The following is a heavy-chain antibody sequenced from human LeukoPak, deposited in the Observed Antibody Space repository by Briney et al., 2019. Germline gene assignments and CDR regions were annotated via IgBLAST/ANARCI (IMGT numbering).Heavy chain of an antibody. Sequence: PGGSLRLSCAASGFSFSSYGMHWVRQAPGKGLEWVAVIWYGGSKEHYVDSVKGRFTISRDNAKNTVFLQMNSLRAEDSAVYYCSKGGGGTFDYWGQGTPVIVSS. CDR2: IWYGGSKE. V-gene: IGHV3-33*03. CDR1: GFSFSSYG. D-gene: IGHD2-21*01. CDR3: SKGGGGTFDY. J-gene: IGHJ4*02.